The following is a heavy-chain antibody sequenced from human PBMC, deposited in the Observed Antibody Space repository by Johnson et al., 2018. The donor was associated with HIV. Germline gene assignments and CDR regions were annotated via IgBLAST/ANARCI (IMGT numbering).Heavy chain of an antibody. Sequence: QVQLVESGGGVVQPGRSLRLSCAASGFTFSSYAMHWVRQAPGKGLEWVAVISYDGSNKYYADSVKGRFTISRDNSKNTLYLQMNSLRAEDTAVYYCAKDGGSVDAFDIWGQGTRVTVSS. CDR1: GFTFSSYA. V-gene: IGHV3-30-3*01. D-gene: IGHD6-25*01. J-gene: IGHJ3*02. CDR2: ISYDGSNK. CDR3: AKDGGSVDAFDI.